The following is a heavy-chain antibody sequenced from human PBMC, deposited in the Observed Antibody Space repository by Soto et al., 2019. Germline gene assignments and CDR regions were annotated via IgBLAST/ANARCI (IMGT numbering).Heavy chain of an antibody. J-gene: IGHJ4*02. CDR3: ARARGFSYGSRFDS. CDR1: GFTFSTAA. V-gene: IGHV3-30-3*01. CDR2: ISSDGSIK. Sequence: QVHLVESGGGVVQPGRSLRLSCAASGFTFSTAAMHWVRQAPGKGLEWVALISSDGSIKYYAGFVKGRFTISRDSSKNAVFLHMNSLKADDTAVYFCARARGFSYGSRFDSWGQGTLVTVSA. D-gene: IGHD5-18*01.